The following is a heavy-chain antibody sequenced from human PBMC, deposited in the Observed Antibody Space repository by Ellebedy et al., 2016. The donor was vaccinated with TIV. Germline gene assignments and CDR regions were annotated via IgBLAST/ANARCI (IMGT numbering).Heavy chain of an antibody. CDR1: GFTFSGYA. J-gene: IGHJ2*01. CDR3: ARVRFTSWSFDL. Sequence: GESLKISCAASGFTFSGYAMSWVRQAPGKGLEWVANIKQDGNEKQYVGSVGDRFIISRDNAKNSLSLRINNPRAEDTAVYYCARVRFTSWSFDLWGRGTLVTVSS. D-gene: IGHD3-16*01. V-gene: IGHV3-7*03. CDR2: IKQDGNEK.